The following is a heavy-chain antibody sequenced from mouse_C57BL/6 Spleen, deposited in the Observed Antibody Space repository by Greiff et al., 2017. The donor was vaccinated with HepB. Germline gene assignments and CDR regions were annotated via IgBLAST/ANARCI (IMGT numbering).Heavy chain of an antibody. V-gene: IGHV1-53*01. CDR2: INPSNGGT. CDR1: GYTFTSYW. CDR3: ARGVYGKGDMDY. J-gene: IGHJ4*01. Sequence: QVKLQQPGTELVKPGASVKLSCKASGYTFTSYWMHWVKQRPGQGLEWIGNINPSNGGTNYNEKFKSKATLTVDKSSSTAYMQLSSLTSEDAAVYYCARGVYGKGDMDYWGQGTSVTVSS. D-gene: IGHD2-1*01.